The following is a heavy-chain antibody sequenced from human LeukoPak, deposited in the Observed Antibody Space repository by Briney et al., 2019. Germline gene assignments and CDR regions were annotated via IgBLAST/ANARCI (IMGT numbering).Heavy chain of an antibody. Sequence: GASLRLSCAASGFTFSSYAMSWVRQAPGKGLEWISTISGGTTYYADSVKGRFTIARDNSRNTLYLQMNSLRAEDTAVYCCAKRYVPDDYGIYYYYAMDAWGQGTTVTVSS. CDR2: ISGGTT. CDR1: GFTFSSYA. V-gene: IGHV3-23*01. D-gene: IGHD4-17*01. J-gene: IGHJ6*02. CDR3: AKRYVPDDYGIYYYYAMDA.